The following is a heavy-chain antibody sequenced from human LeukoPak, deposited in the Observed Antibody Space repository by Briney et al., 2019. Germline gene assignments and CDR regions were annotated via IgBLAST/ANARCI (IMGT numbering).Heavy chain of an antibody. D-gene: IGHD3-16*01. CDR1: GYTFSSYG. Sequence: GASVKVSFKASGYTFSSYGISWVRQAPGQGLEWMGWISAYNGNTNYAQKLQGRGTMTTDTSTRTTHLAMRSLRTADPTAFYCGTEVLNPMGLGGMDVWGQGTTVTVFS. V-gene: IGHV1-18*01. CDR3: GTEVLNPMGLGGMDV. J-gene: IGHJ6*01. CDR2: ISAYNGNT.